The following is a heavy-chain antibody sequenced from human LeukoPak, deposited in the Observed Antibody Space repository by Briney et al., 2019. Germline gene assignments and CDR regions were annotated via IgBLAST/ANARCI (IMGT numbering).Heavy chain of an antibody. CDR1: GGSISSYY. Sequence: PSETLSLTCTVSGGSISSYYWGWIRQPPGKGLEWIGSIYYSGNTFHNPSLKSRVTISVDTSKNQFSLNLSSVTAADTAVYYCARSLRGAAHHFDYWGQGTLVTVSS. CDR3: ARSLRGAAHHFDY. V-gene: IGHV4-39*01. D-gene: IGHD6-6*01. CDR2: IYYSGNT. J-gene: IGHJ4*02.